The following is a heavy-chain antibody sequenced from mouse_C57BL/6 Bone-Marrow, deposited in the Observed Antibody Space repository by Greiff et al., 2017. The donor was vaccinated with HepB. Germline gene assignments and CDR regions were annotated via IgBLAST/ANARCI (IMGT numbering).Heavy chain of an antibody. CDR3: ARKGLGRWYFDV. Sequence: DVHLVESGPGLVKPSQSLSLTCSVTGYSITSGYYWNWIRQFPGNKLEWMGYISYDGSNNYNPSLKNRISITRDTSKNQFFLKLNSVTTEDTATYYCARKGLGRWYFDVWGTGTTVTVSS. J-gene: IGHJ1*03. D-gene: IGHD4-1*01. CDR1: GYSITSGYY. CDR2: ISYDGSN. V-gene: IGHV3-6*01.